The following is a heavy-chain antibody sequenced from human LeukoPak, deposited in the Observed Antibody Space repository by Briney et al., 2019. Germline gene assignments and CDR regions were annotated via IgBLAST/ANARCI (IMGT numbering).Heavy chain of an antibody. J-gene: IGHJ4*02. CDR2: ISYDGSNK. D-gene: IGHD3-16*02. V-gene: IGHV3-30-3*01. CDR3: ARGSDFVWGSYRPYFDY. Sequence: PGRSLRLSCTASGFTFSSFAMHWVRQAPGKGLEWVAVISYDGSNKYFADSVRGRFTISRDNSKNTLFLQMNSLRAEDTAVYYCARGSDFVWGSYRPYFDYWGQGTLVTVSS. CDR1: GFTFSSFA.